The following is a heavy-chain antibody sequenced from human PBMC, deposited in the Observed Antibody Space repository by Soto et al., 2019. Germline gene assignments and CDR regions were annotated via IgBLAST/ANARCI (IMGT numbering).Heavy chain of an antibody. CDR2: IYYSGST. J-gene: IGHJ5*02. CDR3: ARGSSYYDSSGPERGIVNLDP. D-gene: IGHD3-22*01. V-gene: IGHV4-59*01. Sequence: SETLSLTCTVSGGSISSYYWSWIRQPPGKGLEWIGYIYYSGSTNYNPSLKSRVTISVDTSKNQFSLKLSSVTAADTAVYYCARGSSYYDSSGPERGIVNLDPWGQGTLVTVSS. CDR1: GGSISSYY.